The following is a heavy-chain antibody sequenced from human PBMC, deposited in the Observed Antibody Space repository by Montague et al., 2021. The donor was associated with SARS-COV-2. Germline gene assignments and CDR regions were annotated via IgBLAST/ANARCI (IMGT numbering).Heavy chain of an antibody. CDR1: GGSISSSSYY. V-gene: IGHV4-39*01. J-gene: IGHJ4*02. D-gene: IGHD3-3*01. CDR2: IYYSGST. Sequence: SETLSLTCTVSGGSISSSSYYWGWIRQPPGKGLEWIGSIYYSGSTYYNPSLKSRVTISVDTSKNQFSLKLSSVTAADTAVYYWARKASRGITIFGVVTASYYFDYWGQGTLVAVSS. CDR3: ARKASRGITIFGVVTASYYFDY.